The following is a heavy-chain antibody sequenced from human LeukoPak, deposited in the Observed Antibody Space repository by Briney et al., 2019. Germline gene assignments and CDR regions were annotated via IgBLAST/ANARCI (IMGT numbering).Heavy chain of an antibody. CDR1: GFTFRTYS. CDR2: ISSTSSYI. Sequence: GGSLRLSCAASGFTFRTYSMNWVRQVPGKGLEWVSSISSTSSYIYYADSVKGRFTISRDNAKNSLHLQMNSLRAEDTAVYYCARELLKGSMDVWGQGTTVIVSS. CDR3: ARELLKGSMDV. J-gene: IGHJ6*02. V-gene: IGHV3-21*01. D-gene: IGHD3-10*01.